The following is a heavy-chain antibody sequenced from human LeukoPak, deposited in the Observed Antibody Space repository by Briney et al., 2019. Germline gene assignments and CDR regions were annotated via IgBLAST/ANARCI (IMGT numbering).Heavy chain of an antibody. CDR1: GYTFTSNA. CDR3: ASFFCTSALCYYLDY. Sequence: GSVKVSCKASGYTFTSNALGWVRQAPGQGLEWMGWINTNTGNPTYAQGFTGRFVFSLDTSDNTAYLQISSLQAEDTAVYSCASFFCTSALCYYLDYWGQGTLVTVSS. V-gene: IGHV7-4-1*02. CDR2: INTNTGNP. J-gene: IGHJ4*02. D-gene: IGHD2-8*01.